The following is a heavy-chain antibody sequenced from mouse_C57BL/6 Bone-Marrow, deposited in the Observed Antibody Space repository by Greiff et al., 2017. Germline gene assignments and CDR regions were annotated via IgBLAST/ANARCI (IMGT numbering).Heavy chain of an antibody. V-gene: IGHV1-76*01. CDR3: ARTPLCLRRRVYYAMDY. CDR2: IYPGSGNT. J-gene: IGHJ4*01. CDR1: GYTFTDYY. Sequence: VQLQQSGAELVRPGASVKLSCKASGYTFTDYYINWVKQRPGQGLEWIARIYPGSGNTYYNEKFKGKATLTAEKSSSTAYMQLSSLTSEDSAGYFCARTPLCLRRRVYYAMDYWGQGTSVTVSS. D-gene: IGHD2-2*01.